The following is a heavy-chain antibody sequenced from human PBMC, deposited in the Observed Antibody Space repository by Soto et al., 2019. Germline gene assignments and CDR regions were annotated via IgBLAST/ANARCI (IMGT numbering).Heavy chain of an antibody. CDR3: ARESHYYGSGSYLQTYFDN. CDR1: GFTVSSNY. J-gene: IGHJ4*02. V-gene: IGHV3-66*01. D-gene: IGHD3-10*01. CDR2: IYSGGST. Sequence: EVQLVESGGGLVQPGGSLRLSCAASGFTVSSNYMSWVRQAPGKGLAWVSVIYSGGSTYYADSVKGRFTISRDNSKNTLYLQMNSLRAEDTAVYYCARESHYYGSGSYLQTYFDNWGQGTLVTVSS.